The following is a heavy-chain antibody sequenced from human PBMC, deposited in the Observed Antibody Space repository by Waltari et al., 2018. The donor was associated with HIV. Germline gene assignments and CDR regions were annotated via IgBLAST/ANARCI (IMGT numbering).Heavy chain of an antibody. CDR3: AREETRWFGDLLAYHFGS. Sequence: QVELQESGPGLVKPSETLSLTCSVSGDSISRYYWSWIRQPAGKGPEWIGRFYPGGSTNYNPSLKSRVTMSADTSNNHFSLMLSSVTAADTAVYYCAREETRWFGDLLAYHFGSWAQGSLVIVSS. CDR2: FYPGGST. D-gene: IGHD3-10*01. J-gene: IGHJ4*02. CDR1: GDSISRYY. V-gene: IGHV4-4*07.